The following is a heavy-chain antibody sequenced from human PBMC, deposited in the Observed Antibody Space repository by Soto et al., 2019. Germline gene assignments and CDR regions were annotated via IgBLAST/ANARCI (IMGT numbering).Heavy chain of an antibody. CDR3: AKGRGSGWAWYFDN. V-gene: IGHV3-23*01. CDR1: GFTFKESA. Sequence: EVRLLEAGGGLKQPGGSLRLSCAASGFTFKESAMNWVRQAPGKGLEWVASISDTGASTWYAESVRGRLSISKANSKNTLYLQMNSLRGEDTAVYYCAKGRGSGWAWYFDNWGQGTLVTVSS. D-gene: IGHD6-19*01. J-gene: IGHJ4*02. CDR2: ISDTGAST.